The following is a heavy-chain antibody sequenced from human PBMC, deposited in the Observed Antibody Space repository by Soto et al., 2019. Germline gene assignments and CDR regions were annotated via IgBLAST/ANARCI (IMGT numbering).Heavy chain of an antibody. V-gene: IGHV1-69*06. CDR2: ILPIFGTA. CDR3: ARARGGCTGTSCYHYFYYGLDV. J-gene: IGHJ6*02. Sequence: QVQLVQSGAEVKGPGSSVKVSCKASGGTFSNYAINWVRQAPGQGLEWMGGILPIFGTAKYAQTFQGRVTITADRSTSTAYMEVSSLRSEDTAVYYCARARGGCTGTSCYHYFYYGLDVWGQGTTVTVSS. CDR1: GGTFSNYA. D-gene: IGHD1-1*01.